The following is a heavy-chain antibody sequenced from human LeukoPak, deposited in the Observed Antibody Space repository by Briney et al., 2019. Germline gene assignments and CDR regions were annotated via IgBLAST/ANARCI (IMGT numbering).Heavy chain of an antibody. Sequence: ASVKVSCKASGYTFTSYGISWVRQAPGQGLEWMGWISAYNGNTNYAQKLQGRVTMTTDTSTSTAYMELRSLRSDDTAVYYCARVVIYYGSGSYFVYWGQGTLVTVSS. D-gene: IGHD3-10*01. CDR1: GYTFTSYG. V-gene: IGHV1-18*01. J-gene: IGHJ4*02. CDR2: ISAYNGNT. CDR3: ARVVIYYGSGSYFVY.